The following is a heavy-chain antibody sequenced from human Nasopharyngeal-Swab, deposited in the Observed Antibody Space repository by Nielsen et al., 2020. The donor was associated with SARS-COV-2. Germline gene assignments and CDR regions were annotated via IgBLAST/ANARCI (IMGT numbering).Heavy chain of an antibody. Sequence: WIRQPPGKGLEWIGEIYHSGSTNYNPSLKSRVTISVDTSKNQFSLKLSSVTAADTAVYYCAGWGGDGYNYYFDYWGQGTLVTVSS. CDR2: IYHSGST. J-gene: IGHJ4*02. D-gene: IGHD5-24*01. V-gene: IGHV4-4*02. CDR3: AGWGGDGYNYYFDY.